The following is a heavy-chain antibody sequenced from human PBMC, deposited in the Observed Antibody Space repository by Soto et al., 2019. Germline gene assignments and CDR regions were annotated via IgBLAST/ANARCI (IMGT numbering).Heavy chain of an antibody. Sequence: QVQLQQWGAGLLKPSETLSLTCAVYGGSFSGYYWSWIRQPPGKGLEWIGEINHSGSTNYNPSLKSRVTISVDTSKNQFSLKLSSVTAADTAVYYCASDFKCTNGVCLDSWGQGTLVTVYS. CDR3: ASDFKCTNGVCLDS. CDR1: GGSFSGYY. J-gene: IGHJ4*02. V-gene: IGHV4-34*01. CDR2: INHSGST. D-gene: IGHD2-8*01.